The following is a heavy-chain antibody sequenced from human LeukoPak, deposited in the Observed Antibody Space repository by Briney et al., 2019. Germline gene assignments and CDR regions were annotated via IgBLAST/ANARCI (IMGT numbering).Heavy chain of an antibody. CDR3: ARGGYEFWSGYSDPYYYSMDV. Sequence: SVKVSCKASGGTFNSYAISWVRQAPGQGLEWMGGIIPIFGTANYAQKFQGRVTITTDESTSTAYMDLSSLRSEETAVYYCARGGYEFWSGYSDPYYYSMDVWGKGNTVTVSS. CDR1: GGTFNSYA. D-gene: IGHD3-3*01. V-gene: IGHV1-69*05. CDR2: IIPIFGTA. J-gene: IGHJ6*03.